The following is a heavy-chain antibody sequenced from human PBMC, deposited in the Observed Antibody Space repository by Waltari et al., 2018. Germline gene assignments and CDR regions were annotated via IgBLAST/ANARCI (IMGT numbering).Heavy chain of an antibody. D-gene: IGHD3-10*01. CDR3: ARHYYGSPFDI. J-gene: IGHJ3*02. V-gene: IGHV4-39*01. CDR2: IYYSGST. Sequence: QLQLQESGPGLVKPSETLSLTCTVSGGSISSSSYYWGWIRQPPGKGLECIGSIYYSGSTYYNPSLKSRVTISVDTSKNQFSLKLSSVTAADTAVYYCARHYYGSPFDIWGQGTMVTVSS. CDR1: GGSISSSSYY.